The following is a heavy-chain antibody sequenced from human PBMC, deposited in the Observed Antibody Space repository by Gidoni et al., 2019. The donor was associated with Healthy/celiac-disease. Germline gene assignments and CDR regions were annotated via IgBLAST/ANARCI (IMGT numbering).Heavy chain of an antibody. V-gene: IGHV3-74*01. Sequence: EVQLVESGGGLVKPGGSMRLSCAASGFTFSSYWMHCVRQAPGKGLMWFSRINSNGSSTSYADSVKGRFTISRYNAKNTLYLQMNSLRAEDTAVYYCASERYFDWLLLDDAFDIWGQGTMVTVSS. CDR1: GFTFSSYW. CDR3: ASERYFDWLLLDDAFDI. CDR2: INSNGSST. J-gene: IGHJ3*02. D-gene: IGHD3-9*01.